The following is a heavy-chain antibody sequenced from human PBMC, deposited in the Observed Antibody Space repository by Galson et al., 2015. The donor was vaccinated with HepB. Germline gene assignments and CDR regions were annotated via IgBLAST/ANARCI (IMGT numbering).Heavy chain of an antibody. CDR3: ARYGSDDAFDM. Sequence: ETLSLTCNVSGGSISRITYYWGWIRQPPGKGLEWIGNVYYSGTTYYNPSLKSRVTISIDTSKNQFSLILSSVTAADTAVYYCARYGSDDAFDMWGQGTMVTVSS. CDR1: GGSISRITYY. V-gene: IGHV4-39*01. J-gene: IGHJ3*02. CDR2: VYYSGTT. D-gene: IGHD3-10*01.